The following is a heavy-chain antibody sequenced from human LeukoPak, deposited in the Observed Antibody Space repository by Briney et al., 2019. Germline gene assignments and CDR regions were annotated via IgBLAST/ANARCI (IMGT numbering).Heavy chain of an antibody. D-gene: IGHD2/OR15-2a*01. CDR1: GFTFSTYW. V-gene: IGHV3-7*04. CDR3: ARNMGDY. Sequence: PGGSLRLSCVASGFTFSTYWMTWVRQAPGKGLEWVASINQDGTEKNYVDSVKGRFTISRDNAKNSLYLQMNSLRAEDTAVYYCARNMGDYWGQGTLVTVSS. J-gene: IGHJ4*02. CDR2: INQDGTEK.